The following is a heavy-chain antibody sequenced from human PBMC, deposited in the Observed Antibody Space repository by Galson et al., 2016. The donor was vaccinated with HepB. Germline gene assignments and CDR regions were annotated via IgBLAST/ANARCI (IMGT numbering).Heavy chain of an antibody. CDR2: INPSGGST. CDR3: ARDLYCYSCGWDYYYYNMDG. CDR1: GYTFTSYY. Sequence: SVKVSCKASGYTFTSYYMHWVRQAPGQGLEWMGIINPSGGSTSYAQKFQGRVTMTRDTSTSTVYMELSSLRSEDTAIYYCARDLYCYSCGWDYYYYNMDGWGKGTPVTVSS. J-gene: IGHJ6*03. V-gene: IGHV1-46*01. D-gene: IGHD2-15*01.